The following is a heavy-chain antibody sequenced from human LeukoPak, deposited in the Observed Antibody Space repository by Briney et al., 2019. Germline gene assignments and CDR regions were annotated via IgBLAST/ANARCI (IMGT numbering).Heavy chain of an antibody. CDR1: GFTFDDYA. D-gene: IGHD2-15*01. CDR2: ISWNSGSI. V-gene: IGHV3-9*01. CDR3: AEDYSSRSYWYFDL. Sequence: SLRLSCAASGFTFDDYAMHWVRQAPGKGLEWVSGISWNSGSIGYADSVKGRFTISRDNAKNSLYLQMNSLRAEDTALYYCAEDYSSRSYWYFDLWGRGTLVTVSS. J-gene: IGHJ2*01.